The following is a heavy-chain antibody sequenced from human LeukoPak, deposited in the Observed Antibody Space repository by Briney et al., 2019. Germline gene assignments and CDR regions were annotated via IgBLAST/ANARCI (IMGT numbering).Heavy chain of an antibody. CDR2: ISSSSRHK. D-gene: IGHD4-17*01. Sequence: GGSLRLSCAGSGFTFSAYSMNWVRQAPGKGLEWVSSISSSSRHKYYVDSVKGRFTISRDDAENLLYLQMNSLRVGDTALYYCVRDMNTVTTCYLHHWGQGTLVTVSS. J-gene: IGHJ1*01. V-gene: IGHV3-21*06. CDR3: VRDMNTVTTCYLHH. CDR1: GFTFSAYS.